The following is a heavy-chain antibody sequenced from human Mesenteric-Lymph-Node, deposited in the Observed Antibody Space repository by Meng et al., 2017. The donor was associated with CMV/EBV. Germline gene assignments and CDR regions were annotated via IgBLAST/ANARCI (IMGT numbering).Heavy chain of an antibody. CDR3: ARHQRWLKSEGGFNY. V-gene: IGHV4-34*01. D-gene: IGHD4-23*01. J-gene: IGHJ4*02. CDR2: INHSGST. CDR1: GGSFSGYY. Sequence: QGQLQQWGAGLLKPSETLSLTCAVYGGSFSGYYWSWIRQPPGKGLEWIGEINHSGSTNYNPSLKSRVTISVDTPKNQFSLKLSSVTAADTAVYYCARHQRWLKSEGGFNYWGQGTLVTVSS.